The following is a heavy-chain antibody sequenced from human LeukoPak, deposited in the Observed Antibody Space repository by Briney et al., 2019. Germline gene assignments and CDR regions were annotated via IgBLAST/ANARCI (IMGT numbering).Heavy chain of an antibody. Sequence: ASVKVSCKASGGTFSSYAISWVRQAPGQGLEWMGGIIPIFGTANYAQKFQGRVTITADKSTSTAYMELSSLRSEDTAVYYCARDHYGSGSYYYWGQGTLVTVSS. CDR1: GGTFSSYA. V-gene: IGHV1-69*06. CDR3: ARDHYGSGSYYY. J-gene: IGHJ4*02. CDR2: IIPIFGTA. D-gene: IGHD3-10*01.